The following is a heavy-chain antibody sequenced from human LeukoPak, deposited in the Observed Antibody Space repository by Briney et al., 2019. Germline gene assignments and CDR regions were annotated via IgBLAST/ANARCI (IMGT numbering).Heavy chain of an antibody. CDR1: GFTFSSYS. Sequence: PGGSLRLSCAASGFTFSSYSMNWVRQAPGKGLEWVSYISSSSSTIYYADSVKGRFTISRDNAKNSLYLQMNGLRDEDTAVYYCARDPFYGDPDYWGQGTLVTVSS. J-gene: IGHJ4*02. V-gene: IGHV3-48*02. D-gene: IGHD4-17*01. CDR3: ARDPFYGDPDY. CDR2: ISSSSSTI.